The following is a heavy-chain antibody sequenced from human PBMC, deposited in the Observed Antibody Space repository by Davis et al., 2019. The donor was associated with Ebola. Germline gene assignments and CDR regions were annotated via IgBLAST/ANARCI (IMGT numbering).Heavy chain of an antibody. V-gene: IGHV3-21*04. D-gene: IGHD4-23*01. J-gene: IGHJ4*02. Sequence: PGGSLRLSCAASGFTFSSYSMNWVRQAPGKGLEWVSSISSSSSYIYYADSVKGRFTISRDNAKNSLYLQMNSLRAEDTAVYYCAREDYGGNSIDYWGQGTLVTVSS. CDR2: ISSSSSYI. CDR3: AREDYGGNSIDY. CDR1: GFTFSSYS.